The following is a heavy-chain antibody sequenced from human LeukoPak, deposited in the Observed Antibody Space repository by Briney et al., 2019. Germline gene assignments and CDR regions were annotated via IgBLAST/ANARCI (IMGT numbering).Heavy chain of an antibody. CDR3: ASLYCSGGSCYFDY. V-gene: IGHV3-11*06. CDR2: ISSSSSYI. D-gene: IGHD2-15*01. CDR1: DASISDYF. Sequence: LSLTCSVSDASISDYFWSWIRQPPGKGLEWVSSISSSSSYIYYADSVKGRFTISRDNAKNSLYLQMNSLRAEDTAVYYCASLYCSGGSCYFDYWGQGTLVTVSS. J-gene: IGHJ4*02.